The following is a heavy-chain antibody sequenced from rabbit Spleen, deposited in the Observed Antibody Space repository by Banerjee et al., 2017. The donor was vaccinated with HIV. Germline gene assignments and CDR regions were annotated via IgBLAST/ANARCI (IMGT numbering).Heavy chain of an antibody. V-gene: IGHV1S45*01. CDR2: IDAGSSGFT. CDR1: GFSFSSNW. CDR3: ARDTSSSFSSYGMDL. D-gene: IGHD1-1*01. Sequence: LEESGGGLVKPGGTLTLTCTVSGFSFSSNWICWVRQAPGKGLEWVVCIDAGSSGFTYFASWAKGRFTISKTSSTTVALQMTGMTAADTATYFCARDTSSSFSSYGMDLWGPGTLVTVS. J-gene: IGHJ6*01.